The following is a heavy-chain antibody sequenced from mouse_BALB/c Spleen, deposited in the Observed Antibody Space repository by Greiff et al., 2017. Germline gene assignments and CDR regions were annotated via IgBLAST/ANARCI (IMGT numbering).Heavy chain of an antibody. J-gene: IGHJ4*01. V-gene: IGHV5-6-2*01. CDR1: GLTFSSYY. D-gene: IGHD1-1*01. Sequence: EVQVVESGGGLVKPGGSLKLSCAASGLTFSSYYMSWVRQTPEKRLELVAAINSNGGSTYYPDTVKGRFTISRDNAKNTLYLQMSSLKSEDTALYYCARYYYGSSYDAMDYWGQGTSVTVSS. CDR2: INSNGGST. CDR3: ARYYYGSSYDAMDY.